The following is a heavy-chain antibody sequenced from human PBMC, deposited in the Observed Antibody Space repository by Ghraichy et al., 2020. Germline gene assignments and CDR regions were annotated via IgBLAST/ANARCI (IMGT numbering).Heavy chain of an antibody. CDR3: ARDAYYYDSSGAPELGMDV. Sequence: LSLTCSASGFIVNTVYMNWVRQAPGKGLEWVSVIYSGGSTNYADSVKGRCTISRDSSKNVVYLLMNSLRAEDTAVYYCARDAYYYDSSGAPELGMDVWGQGTTVTVSS. CDR1: GFIVNTVY. J-gene: IGHJ6*02. V-gene: IGHV3-66*01. CDR2: IYSGGST. D-gene: IGHD3-22*01.